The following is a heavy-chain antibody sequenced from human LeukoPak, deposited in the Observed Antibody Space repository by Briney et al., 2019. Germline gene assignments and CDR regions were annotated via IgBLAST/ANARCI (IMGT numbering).Heavy chain of an antibody. V-gene: IGHV2-5*02. D-gene: IGHD3-22*01. CDR3: AHRRSGYNFNDGDFDY. J-gene: IGHJ4*02. CDR2: IYRDDDK. CDR1: GFSLSTSGVG. Sequence: SGPTLVNATQTLTLTCTFSGFSLSTSGVGVGWIRQPPGKALEWLALIYRDDDKRHNPFLKSRLTITKDTSKNQVVLTMTNMDPVDTATYYCAHRRSGYNFNDGDFDYWGQGTLVTVSS.